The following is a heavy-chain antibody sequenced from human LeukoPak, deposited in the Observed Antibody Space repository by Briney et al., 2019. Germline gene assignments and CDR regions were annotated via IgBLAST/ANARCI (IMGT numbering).Heavy chain of an antibody. CDR1: GGSISSYY. J-gene: IGHJ4*02. D-gene: IGHD6-6*01. CDR2: ISSSGST. Sequence: KPSETLSLTCTVSGGSISSYYWTWIRQPPGKGLEWIGYISSSGSTSYHPSLESRVTMSVDTSKKQFSLRLTSVTAGDTAIYYCARVSIDQHLVDWGRGILVTVSS. CDR3: ARVSIDQHLVD. V-gene: IGHV4-59*13.